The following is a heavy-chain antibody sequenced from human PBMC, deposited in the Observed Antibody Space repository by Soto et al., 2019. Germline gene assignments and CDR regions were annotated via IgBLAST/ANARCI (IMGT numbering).Heavy chain of an antibody. V-gene: IGHV6-1*01. J-gene: IGHJ3*01. CDR1: GDSVSSDITS. D-gene: IGHD3-10*01. CDR2: TYYRSKWFH. Sequence: SQTLSLTCAISGDSVSSDITSWNWIRQSPSRGLEWLGRTYYRSKWFHDYAVSVKSRITINPDTSKNQLSLELNSMTPEDTAAYYCARGNALDVWGQGTVVTVSS. CDR3: ARGNALDV.